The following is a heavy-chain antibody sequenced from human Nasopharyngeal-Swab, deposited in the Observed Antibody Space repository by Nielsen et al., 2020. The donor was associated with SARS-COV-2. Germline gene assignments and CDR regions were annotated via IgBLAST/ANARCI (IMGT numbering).Heavy chain of an antibody. V-gene: IGHV3-21*01. CDR1: GFTFNSYT. J-gene: IGHJ4*02. CDR3: TRDRIVDTAMVRTLSDFDY. Sequence: GESLKISCAASGFTFNSYTMTWVRQAPGKGLEWVSSIISSSSYIYYADSVKGRFTISRDNAKKSVFLQMTSLRAEDTAVYYCTRDRIVDTAMVRTLSDFDYWGQGTLVTVSS. CDR2: IISSSSYI. D-gene: IGHD5-18*01.